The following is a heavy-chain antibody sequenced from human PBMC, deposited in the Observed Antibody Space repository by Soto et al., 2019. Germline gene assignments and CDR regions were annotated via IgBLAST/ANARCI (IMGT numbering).Heavy chain of an antibody. CDR2: ISYSGGT. D-gene: IGHD2-15*01. Sequence: SETLFLTCTVSGGSISNYYWSWIRQPPGKGLEWIGYISYSGGTNYNPSLKSRVTISLDTSENQFSLKLSSVTAADTAVYYCARNLCSGGSCYYFDYWGQGTLVTVSS. V-gene: IGHV4-59*08. CDR3: ARNLCSGGSCYYFDY. J-gene: IGHJ4*02. CDR1: GGSISNYY.